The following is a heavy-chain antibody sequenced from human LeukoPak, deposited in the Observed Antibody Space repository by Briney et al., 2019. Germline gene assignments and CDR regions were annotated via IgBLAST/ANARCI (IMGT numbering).Heavy chain of an antibody. Sequence: PGGSPRPSCAASGSTFSTNGMSWVRQAPGKGLEWVSAISGRDSNTYDADSVQGRFTIARDNAKNSLYLQMNSLTAEHTAGYYRASKMKTGDRVGTFDIWGQGKMVTVSS. CDR2: ISGRDSNT. CDR3: ASKMKTGDRVGTFDI. CDR1: GSTFSTNG. J-gene: IGHJ3*02. V-gene: IGHV3-21*01. D-gene: IGHD1-26*01.